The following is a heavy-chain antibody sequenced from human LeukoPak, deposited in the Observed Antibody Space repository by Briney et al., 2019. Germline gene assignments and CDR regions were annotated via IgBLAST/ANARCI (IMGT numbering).Heavy chain of an antibody. J-gene: IGHJ6*03. CDR1: GYTFTSYG. D-gene: IGHD6-13*01. CDR2: ISAYNGNT. V-gene: IGHV1-18*01. CDR3: ARGTGSSSWPRTDYYYYYMDV. Sequence: ASVKVSCKASGYTFTSYGISWVRQAPGQGLEWMGWISAYNGNTNYAQKLQGRVTMTTDTSTSTAYMELRSLRSDDTAVYYCARGTGSSSWPRTDYYYYYMDVWGKGTTVTVSS.